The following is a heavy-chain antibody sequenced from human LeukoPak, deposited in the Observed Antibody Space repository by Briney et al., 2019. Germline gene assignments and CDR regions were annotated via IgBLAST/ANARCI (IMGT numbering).Heavy chain of an antibody. CDR3: ARSSKPDY. J-gene: IGHJ4*02. V-gene: IGHV1-2*02. CDR2: INPNSGGT. CDR1: GYIFTNYD. Sequence: ASVKVSCKASGYIFTNYDMNWVRQAPGQGLEWMGWINPNSGGTNYAQKFQGRVTMTRDTSISTAYMELSRLRSDDTAVYYCARSSKPDYWGQGTLVTVSS. D-gene: IGHD2-2*01.